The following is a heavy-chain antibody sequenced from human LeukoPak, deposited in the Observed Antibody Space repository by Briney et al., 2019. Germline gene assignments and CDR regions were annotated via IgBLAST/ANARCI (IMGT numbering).Heavy chain of an antibody. Sequence: GGSLRLSCAASGFTFSSYWMHWVRQAPGKGLVWVSRINSDGSSTSYADSVKGRFTISRDNAKNSLYLQMNSLRAEDTALYYCAKELPDILTGYGAFDIWGQGTMVTVSS. CDR1: GFTFSSYW. CDR2: INSDGSST. J-gene: IGHJ3*02. D-gene: IGHD3-9*01. V-gene: IGHV3-74*01. CDR3: AKELPDILTGYGAFDI.